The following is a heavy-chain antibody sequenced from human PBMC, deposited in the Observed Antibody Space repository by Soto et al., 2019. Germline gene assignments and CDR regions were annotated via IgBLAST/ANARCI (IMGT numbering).Heavy chain of an antibody. CDR2: IYYSGTT. CDR1: GYSISSSNW. V-gene: IGHV4-28*01. J-gene: IGHJ4*02. CDR3: ARIEIEGPIDC. Sequence: QVQLQESGPGLVKPSDTLSLTCAVSGYSISSSNWWGWIRQPPGKGLEWIGYIYYSGTTYYNPSLNSRVTMSVYTPKNQFSLKLTSVTAVDTAVYYCARIEIEGPIDCWGQGTLVTVSS.